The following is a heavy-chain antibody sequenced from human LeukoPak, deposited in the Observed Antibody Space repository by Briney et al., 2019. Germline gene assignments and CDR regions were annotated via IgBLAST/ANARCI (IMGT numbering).Heavy chain of an antibody. V-gene: IGHV3-23*01. J-gene: IGHJ6*02. CDR2: ISGSGGST. D-gene: IGHD3-3*01. Sequence: GGSLRLSCAASGFAFSNYAMSWVRQAPGKGLEWVSAISGSGGSTYYADSVKGRFTISRDNSKNTLYLQMNSLRAEDTAVYYCAKVEELDDFWSGYYRNYYYGMDVWGQGTTVTVSS. CDR1: GFAFSNYA. CDR3: AKVEELDDFWSGYYRNYYYGMDV.